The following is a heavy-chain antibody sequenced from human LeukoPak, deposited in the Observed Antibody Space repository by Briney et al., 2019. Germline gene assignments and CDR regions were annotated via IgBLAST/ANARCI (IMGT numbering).Heavy chain of an antibody. CDR1: GFTFSSYS. J-gene: IGHJ6*02. CDR3: TFYDYRYYNINV. D-gene: IGHD3-16*01. V-gene: IGHV3-15*01. Sequence: GGSLRLSCAASGFTFSSYSMNWVRQAPGKGLEWVGRIKSKTDGGTTDYAAPVKGRFTISRDDSKNTLYLQMNSLKTEDTAVYYCTFYDYRYYNINVWGQGTTVTVSS. CDR2: IKSKTDGGTT.